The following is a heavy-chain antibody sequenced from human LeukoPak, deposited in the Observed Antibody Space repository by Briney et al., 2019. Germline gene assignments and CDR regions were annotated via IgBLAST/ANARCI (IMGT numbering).Heavy chain of an antibody. V-gene: IGHV4-39*01. Sequence: SEPLSLPCPVSGGSISSSSASWGWIRQPPGKELEWIWSIYYSKNTYYNPSLKRRVTISADTSKNQFSLTLGSVSATDTAVYYCVSPRGFSYGYFDYWGEGTLVTVSS. CDR3: VSPRGFSYGYFDY. CDR2: IYYSKNT. CDR1: GGSISSSSAS. J-gene: IGHJ4*02. D-gene: IGHD5-18*01.